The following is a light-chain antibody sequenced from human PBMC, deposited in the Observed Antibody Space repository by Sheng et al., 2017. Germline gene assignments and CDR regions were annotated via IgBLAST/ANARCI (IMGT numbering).Light chain of an antibody. V-gene: IGKV1D-12*01. J-gene: IGKJ2*01. Sequence: DIQMTQSPSSVSASVGGRVTITCRASQDISRWLAWYQQKPGKAPKLLIHTASSLQSGVPSRFSGSGSGTDFTLTINSLQPEDFATYFCQQSDSFPYTFGQGTKVEIK. CDR2: TAS. CDR1: QDISRW. CDR3: QQSDSFPYT.